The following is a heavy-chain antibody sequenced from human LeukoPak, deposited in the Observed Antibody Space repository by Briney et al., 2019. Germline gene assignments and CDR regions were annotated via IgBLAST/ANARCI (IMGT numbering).Heavy chain of an antibody. CDR2: ISYDGSNK. V-gene: IGHV3-30*01. Sequence: GRSLRLSCAASGFTFSAYAMHWVRQAPGKGLEWVAVISYDGSNKYYADSVKGRFTISGDKSKDTLYLQMNSLRPEDTAAYYCARGPGPIAGAKNPFDIWGQGTMVTVSS. CDR1: GFTFSAYA. D-gene: IGHD1-26*01. J-gene: IGHJ3*02. CDR3: ARGPGPIAGAKNPFDI.